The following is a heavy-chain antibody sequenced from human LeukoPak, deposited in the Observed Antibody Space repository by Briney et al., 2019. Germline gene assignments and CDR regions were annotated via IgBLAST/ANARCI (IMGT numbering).Heavy chain of an antibody. CDR3: ARDSSGYPYPAFYY. CDR1: GFTFSSYG. Sequence: GGSLRLSCAASGFTFSSYGMNWVRQAPGKGLEWVSSISSSGSYIYYADSVKGRFTISGDNAKNSLYLQMNSLRAEDTAVYYCARDSSGYPYPAFYYWGQGTLVTVSS. J-gene: IGHJ4*02. CDR2: ISSSGSYI. D-gene: IGHD3-22*01. V-gene: IGHV3-21*01.